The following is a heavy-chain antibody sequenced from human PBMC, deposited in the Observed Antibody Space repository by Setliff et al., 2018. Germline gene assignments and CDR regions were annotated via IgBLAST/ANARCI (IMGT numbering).Heavy chain of an antibody. V-gene: IGHV3-23*01. Sequence: GGSLRLSCAASGFTFTSYAMRWVRQAPGKGLEWVSSISGSGGSTYYADSVKGRFTISRDNSNNALYLQMNSLRPEDTAVYYCARGGDYCGGECYIPPPDSYWGQGTLVTVSS. D-gene: IGHD2-21*01. J-gene: IGHJ4*02. CDR2: ISGSGGST. CDR1: GFTFTSYA. CDR3: ARGGDYCGGECYIPPPDSY.